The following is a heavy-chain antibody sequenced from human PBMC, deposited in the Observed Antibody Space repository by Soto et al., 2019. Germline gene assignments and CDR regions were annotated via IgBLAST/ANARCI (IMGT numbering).Heavy chain of an antibody. CDR3: ANDIIGIPGVKGLDD. CDR2: INAGSGNT. CDR1: GYTSTNYG. J-gene: IGHJ4*02. V-gene: IGHV1-3*01. D-gene: IGHD2-2*01. Sequence: ASVKVSCKASGYTSTNYGMHWVRQAPGRRLEWKGWINAGSGNTKYSQKFEGRITITRDTSASTVYMELSSLRSEDTAVYYCANDIIGIPGVKGLDDWGQGALVTVST.